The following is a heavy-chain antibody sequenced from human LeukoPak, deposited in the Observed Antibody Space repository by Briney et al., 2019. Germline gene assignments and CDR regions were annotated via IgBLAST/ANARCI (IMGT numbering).Heavy chain of an antibody. V-gene: IGHV4-61*02. Sequence: PSETLSLTCTVSGGSISSGSYYWSWIRQPAGKGLEWIGRIYTSGSTNYNPSLKSRVTISVDTSKNQFSLKRRSVTAADTAVYYCARDYNPLQDWYFDLWGRGTLVTVSS. CDR1: GGSISSGSYY. CDR3: ARDYNPLQDWYFDL. J-gene: IGHJ2*01. CDR2: IYTSGST. D-gene: IGHD3-10*01.